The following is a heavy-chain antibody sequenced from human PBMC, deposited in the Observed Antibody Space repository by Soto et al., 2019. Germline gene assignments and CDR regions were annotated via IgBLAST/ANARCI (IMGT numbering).Heavy chain of an antibody. CDR1: GFTSFSYYS. V-gene: IGHV3-48*01. J-gene: IGHJ4*02. CDR3: ARVRGHSYGYADY. Sequence: GGSLRLSCAASGFTSFSYYSMNWVRQAPGKGLEWVAFISGRGSPIYYADSVRGRFTISRDNAKNSLSLEMNSLRVEDTAVYYCARVRGHSYGYADYWGQGTLVTVSS. CDR2: ISGRGSPI. D-gene: IGHD5-18*01.